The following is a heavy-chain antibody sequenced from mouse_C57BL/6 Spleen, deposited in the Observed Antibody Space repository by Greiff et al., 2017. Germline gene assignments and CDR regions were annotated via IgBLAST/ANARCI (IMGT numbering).Heavy chain of an antibody. V-gene: IGHV1-53*01. D-gene: IGHD1-1*01. CDR2: INPSNGGN. CDR3: ARRTVVAYYFGY. Sequence: QVQLQQPGTELVKPGASVKLSCKASGYTFTSYWMHWVKQRPGQGLEWIGNINPSNGGNNYNEKFKSKATLTVDKSSSTAYMQLSSLTSEDSAVCYWARRTVVAYYFGYWGQGTTLTVSS. CDR1: GYTFTSYW. J-gene: IGHJ2*01.